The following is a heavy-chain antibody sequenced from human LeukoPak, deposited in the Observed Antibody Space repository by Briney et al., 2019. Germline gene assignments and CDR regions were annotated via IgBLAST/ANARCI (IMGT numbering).Heavy chain of an antibody. J-gene: IGHJ6*02. D-gene: IGHD2-15*01. CDR2: INPSGGST. CDR3: ARGCSGGSCFPPPHAIYYYGMDV. V-gene: IGHV1-46*01. CDR1: GYTFTIYY. Sequence: GASVNVSCKASGYTFTIYYMHWVRQAPGQGLEWMGIINPSGGSTSYAQKFQGRVTMTRDTSTSTVYMELSSLRSEDTAVYYCARGCSGGSCFPPPHAIYYYGMDVWGQGTTVTVSS.